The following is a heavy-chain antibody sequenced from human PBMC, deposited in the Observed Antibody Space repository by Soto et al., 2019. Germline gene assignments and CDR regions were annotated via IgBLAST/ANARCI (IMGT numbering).Heavy chain of an antibody. CDR3: AKGNNGYALFFDY. J-gene: IGHJ4*02. CDR1: GFTFSSYV. CDR2: ISGTGGDT. Sequence: EMQLLESGGGLVQPGGSLRLSCAAPGFTFSSYVMNWVRQAPGKGLEWVSTISGTGGDTYYADSVKGRFIVSRDNSKNTLFLQMDSLRAEDTAVYYCAKGNNGYALFFDYWGQGTLVTVSS. D-gene: IGHD5-12*01. V-gene: IGHV3-23*01.